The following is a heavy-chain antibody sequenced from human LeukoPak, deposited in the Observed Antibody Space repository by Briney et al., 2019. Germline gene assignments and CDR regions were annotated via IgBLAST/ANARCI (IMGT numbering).Heavy chain of an antibody. CDR1: GFTFSSYA. V-gene: IGHV3-30*09. CDR2: ISYDGSNK. Sequence: GGSLRLSCAASGFTFSSYAMHWVRQAPGKGLEWVAVISYDGSNKYYADSVKGRFAISRDNSKNTLYLQMNSLRAEDTAVYYCARDRPSDYYGMDVWGQGTTVTVSS. CDR3: ARDRPSDYYGMDV. J-gene: IGHJ6*02.